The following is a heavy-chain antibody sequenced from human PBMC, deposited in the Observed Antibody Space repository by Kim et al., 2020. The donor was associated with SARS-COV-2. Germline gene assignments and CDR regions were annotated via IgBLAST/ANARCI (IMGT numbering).Heavy chain of an antibody. J-gene: IGHJ4*02. Sequence: DYAAPMKGRFTISSDDSKNTQYLQMNSLRVEDTGTYYCAHAADSYYTFHFWGQGTLVTVSS. CDR3: AHAADSYYTFHF. V-gene: IGHV3-15*01. D-gene: IGHD2-21*01.